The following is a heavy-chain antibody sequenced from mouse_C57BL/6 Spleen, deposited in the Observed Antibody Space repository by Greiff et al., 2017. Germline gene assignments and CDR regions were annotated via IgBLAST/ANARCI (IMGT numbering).Heavy chain of an antibody. V-gene: IGHV5-4*03. CDR3: ARNYGWYFDV. Sequence: EVKLVESGGGLVKPGGSLKLSCAASGFTFSSYAMSWVRQTPEKRLEWVATISDGGSYTYYPDNVKGRFTISRDNAKNTLFLQMTSLRSEDTAMYYCARNYGWYFDVWGTGTTVTVSS. CDR2: ISDGGSYT. D-gene: IGHD1-1*01. CDR1: GFTFSSYA. J-gene: IGHJ1*03.